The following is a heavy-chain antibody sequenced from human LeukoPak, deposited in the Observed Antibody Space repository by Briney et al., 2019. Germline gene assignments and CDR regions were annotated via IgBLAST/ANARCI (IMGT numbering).Heavy chain of an antibody. V-gene: IGHV3-20*04. J-gene: IGHJ4*02. CDR1: GFTFDDYG. CDR2: INWNGGST. CDR3: ARVEKNYLLDY. Sequence: GSLRLSCAASGFTFDDYGMSWVRQAPGKGLEWVSGINWNGGSTGYADSVKGRFAISRDNAKNSLYLQMNSLRAEDTALYYCARVEKNYLLDYWGQGTLVTVSS. D-gene: IGHD2/OR15-2a*01.